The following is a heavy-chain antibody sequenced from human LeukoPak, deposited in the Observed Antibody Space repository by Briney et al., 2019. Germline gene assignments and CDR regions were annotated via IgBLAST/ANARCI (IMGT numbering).Heavy chain of an antibody. J-gene: IGHJ3*02. CDR2: IYYSGST. CDR3: ARRDYDSSGYHDAFDI. CDR1: GGSISSGGYY. Sequence: SETLSLTCTVSGGSISSGGYYWSWIRQHPGKGLEWIGYIYYSGSTYYNPSLKSRVTISVDTSKNQFSLKLSSVTAADTAVYYCARRDYDSSGYHDAFDIWGQGTMVTVSS. D-gene: IGHD3-22*01. V-gene: IGHV4-31*03.